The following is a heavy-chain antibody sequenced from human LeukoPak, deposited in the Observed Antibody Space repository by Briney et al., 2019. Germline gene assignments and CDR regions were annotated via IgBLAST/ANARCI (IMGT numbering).Heavy chain of an antibody. CDR2: IYSSGSS. Sequence: SETLSLTCTVPGGSISSGSYCWSWIRQPAGKGLEWIGLIYSSGSSNYNPSLKSGVTISGDTSKNQFSLKLGSVTAADTAVYYCARDPGLMVRGSRRGYDGNYYYMDVWGKGTTVTISS. CDR1: GGSISSGSYC. D-gene: IGHD3-10*01. J-gene: IGHJ6*03. CDR3: ARDPGLMVRGSRRGYDGNYYYMDV. V-gene: IGHV4-61*02.